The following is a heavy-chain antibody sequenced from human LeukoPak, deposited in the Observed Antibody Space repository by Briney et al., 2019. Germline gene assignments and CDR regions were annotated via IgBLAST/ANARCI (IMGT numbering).Heavy chain of an antibody. Sequence: GGSLRLSCAASGFIVSSNYMSWVRQAPGKGLEWVSVIYSGGSTYYADSVKGRFTISRDNSKNTLYLQMNSLRAEDTAVYYCASTYLGYCSSVSCQNDYWGQGTLVTVSS. V-gene: IGHV3-53*01. J-gene: IGHJ4*02. CDR3: ASTYLGYCSSVSCQNDY. CDR2: IYSGGST. CDR1: GFIVSSNY. D-gene: IGHD2-15*01.